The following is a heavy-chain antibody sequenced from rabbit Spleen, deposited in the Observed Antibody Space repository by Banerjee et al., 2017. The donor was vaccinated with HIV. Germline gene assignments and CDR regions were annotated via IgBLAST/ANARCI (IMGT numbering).Heavy chain of an antibody. Sequence: QLEESGGGLVKPEGSLTLSCKTSGFDFSSYSMSWVRQAPGKGLEWIGAIYTGRGGTDYANWVNGRFTISSDNAQYTVHLQMNSLTAADTATYFCARYYIFYGMDLWGQGTLVTVS. J-gene: IGHJ6*01. V-gene: IGHV1S7*01. CDR3: ARYYIFYGMDL. D-gene: IGHD4-1*01. CDR2: IYTGRGGT. CDR1: GFDFSSYS.